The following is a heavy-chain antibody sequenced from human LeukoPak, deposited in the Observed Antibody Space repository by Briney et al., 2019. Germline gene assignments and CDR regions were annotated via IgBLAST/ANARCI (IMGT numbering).Heavy chain of an antibody. CDR1: GFTFSSYW. CDR3: ARCRPDWGMDV. CDR2: INSDGSST. V-gene: IGHV3-74*01. J-gene: IGHJ6*03. D-gene: IGHD3-16*01. Sequence: QPGGSLRLSCAASGFTFSSYWMHWVRQAPGKGLVWVSRINSDGSSTNDADPVKGRFTMFRDNAKNTLYLQMNSLRAEDTAVYYCARCRPDWGMDVWGKGTTVTVSS.